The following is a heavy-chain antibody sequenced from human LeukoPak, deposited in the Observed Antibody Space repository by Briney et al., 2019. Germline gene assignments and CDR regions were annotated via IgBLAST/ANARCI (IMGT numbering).Heavy chain of an antibody. CDR2: INPSGGST. D-gene: IGHD2-8*01. Sequence: GASVKVSCKASGYTFTGYYMHWVRQAPGQGLEWMGIINPSGGSTSYAQKFQGRVTMTRDMSTSTVYMELSSLRSEDTAVYYCARARCTNGVCYDDAFDIWGQGTMVTVSS. V-gene: IGHV1-46*01. CDR3: ARARCTNGVCYDDAFDI. CDR1: GYTFTGYY. J-gene: IGHJ3*02.